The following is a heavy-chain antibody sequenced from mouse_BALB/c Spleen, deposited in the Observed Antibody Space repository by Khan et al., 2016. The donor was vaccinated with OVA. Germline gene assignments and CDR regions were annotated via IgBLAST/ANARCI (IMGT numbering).Heavy chain of an antibody. V-gene: IGHV5-6-3*01. Sequence: EVELVESGGGLVQPGGSLKLSCAASGFTFSGYGMSWVRQSPDKRLELVATINSNGGTSYYPDSVKGGFTISRDNAKNTLHLQMSSLKSEDTATYYCAGVYDRYDEGYWYFDVWGQGTTVTVSS. D-gene: IGHD2-14*01. J-gene: IGHJ1*01. CDR1: GFTFSGYG. CDR2: INSNGGTS. CDR3: AGVYDRYDEGYWYFDV.